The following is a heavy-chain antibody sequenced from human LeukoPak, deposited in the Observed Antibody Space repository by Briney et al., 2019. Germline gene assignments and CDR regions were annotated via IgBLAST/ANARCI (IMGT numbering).Heavy chain of an antibody. D-gene: IGHD3-10*01. J-gene: IGHJ4*02. CDR3: SRDYTPHYYAAGQLD. Sequence: ASVKVSCKACGYTFISYYMHWVRQVPGQGLEWMAIINPSADSTSYAQKFQGRVTITADESTSTVYMAVSSLRSEDTAVYYCSRDYTPHYYAAGQLDWGQGTRVTVSS. V-gene: IGHV1-46*01. CDR2: INPSADST. CDR1: GYTFISYY.